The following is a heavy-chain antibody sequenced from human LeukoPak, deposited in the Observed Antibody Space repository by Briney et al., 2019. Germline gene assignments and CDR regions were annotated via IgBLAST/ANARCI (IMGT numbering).Heavy chain of an antibody. Sequence: PSETLSLTCTVSGGSISSSSYYWGWIRQPPGKGLEWIGSIYYSGSTYYNPSLKSRVTISVDTSKNQFSLKLSSVTAADTAVYYCARFPGADYWGQGTLVTVSS. J-gene: IGHJ4*02. CDR2: IYYSGST. CDR3: ARFPGADY. CDR1: GGSISSSSYY. V-gene: IGHV4-39*01.